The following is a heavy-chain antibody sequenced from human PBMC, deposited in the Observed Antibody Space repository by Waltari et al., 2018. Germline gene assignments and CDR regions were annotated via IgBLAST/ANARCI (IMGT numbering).Heavy chain of an antibody. J-gene: IGHJ4*01. CDR1: GYTFTGDY. CDR2: INPNTGGT. Sequence: QVELVQSGAEERKPGASVKVSCKASGYTFTGDYMQWVQQAPGQGLEWMGRINPNTGGTNYAQKFQVRVTMTRDTSISTAYMELSRLRSDDTAVYYCASFGKVGATTVYYLGHGTLVTVSS. V-gene: IGHV1-2*06. CDR3: ASFGKVGATTVYY. D-gene: IGHD1-26*01.